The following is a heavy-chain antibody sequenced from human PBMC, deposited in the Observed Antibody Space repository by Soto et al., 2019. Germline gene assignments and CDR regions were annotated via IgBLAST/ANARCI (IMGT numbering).Heavy chain of an antibody. J-gene: IGHJ5*02. CDR1: GGNFTNYG. CDR3: ARARGTSWYNWFDP. CDR2: FIPLFGTT. V-gene: IGHV1-69*01. D-gene: IGHD6-13*01. Sequence: QVQLVQSGAELKKPGSSVKVSCKASGGNFTNYGISWVRQAPGQGLEWMGGFIPLFGTTNYAQKFRGRVTVTADESTSTAYMELNSLRSEDTAIYFCARARGTSWYNWFDPWGQGTLVTVSS.